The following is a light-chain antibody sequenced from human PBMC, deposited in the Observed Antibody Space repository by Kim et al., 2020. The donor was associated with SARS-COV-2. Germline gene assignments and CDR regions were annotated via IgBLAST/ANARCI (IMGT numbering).Light chain of an antibody. CDR1: SGHSSYI. V-gene: IGLV4-60*03. CDR2: LEGSGSY. CDR3: ETWDSNTRV. Sequence: TVKLHCTLRSGHSSYIIAWNQQQPVKAPRYLMKLEGSGSYNKGGGVPDRFSGSSSGADRYLTISSLQSEDEADYYCETWDSNTRVFGGGTQLTVL. J-gene: IGLJ3*02.